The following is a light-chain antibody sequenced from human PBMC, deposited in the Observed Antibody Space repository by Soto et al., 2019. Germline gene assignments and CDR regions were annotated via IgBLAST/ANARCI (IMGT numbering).Light chain of an antibody. J-gene: IGKJ4*01. V-gene: IGKV1-5*01. CDR2: DAS. Sequence: IQLTHSPSSLSASVLYIVTVTFRASQSVSIWLALYRQKPGKAPDVLVWDASSLQRGVPSRFSGSGSGTDFTLTISSLQPEDFATYYCQKLNSYPLNFGGGTKVDIK. CDR1: QSVSIW. CDR3: QKLNSYPLN.